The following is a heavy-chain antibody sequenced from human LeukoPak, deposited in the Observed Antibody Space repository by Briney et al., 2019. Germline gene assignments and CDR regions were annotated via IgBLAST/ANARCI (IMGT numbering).Heavy chain of an antibody. CDR1: GFTFSSHS. J-gene: IGHJ4*02. Sequence: GSLRLSCAASGFTFSSHSMNWVRQAPGKGLEWVSYISSSGSTIYYADSVKGRFSISRDNAKNSLHLQMSSLRAEDTAVYYCARGTVAGKAPYWGQGTLVTVSS. CDR3: ARGTVAGKAPY. CDR2: ISSSGSTI. V-gene: IGHV3-48*01. D-gene: IGHD6-19*01.